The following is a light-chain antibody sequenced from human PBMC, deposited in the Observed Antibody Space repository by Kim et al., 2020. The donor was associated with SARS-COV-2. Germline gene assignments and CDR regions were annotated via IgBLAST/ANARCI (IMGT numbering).Light chain of an antibody. CDR3: QVWDSTSDHWV. CDR2: YDT. Sequence: APGKAARITWGGNNIGTKSVHWYQQKPGQAPVLAIYYDTDRPSGIPERFSGSNSGNTATLTISRVEGGDEADYYCQVWDSTSDHWVFGGGTQLTVL. J-gene: IGLJ3*02. CDR1: NIGTKS. V-gene: IGLV3-21*04.